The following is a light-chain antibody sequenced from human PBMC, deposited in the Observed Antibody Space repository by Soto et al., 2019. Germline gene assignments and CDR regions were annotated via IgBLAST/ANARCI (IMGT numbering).Light chain of an antibody. CDR1: SSDVGGYNN. CDR3: SSFTSSTTLLL. J-gene: IGLJ2*01. CDR2: EVS. V-gene: IGLV2-14*01. Sequence: QSALTQPASVSGSPGQSITISCTGTSSDVGGYNNVSWYQQHPGKAPKLMIYEVSNRPSGVSNRFSGSKSGNTASLTISGLQAEDEADYYCSSFTSSTTLLLFGGGTQLTVL.